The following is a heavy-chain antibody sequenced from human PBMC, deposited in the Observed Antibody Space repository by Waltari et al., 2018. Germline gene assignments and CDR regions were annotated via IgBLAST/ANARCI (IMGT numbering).Heavy chain of an antibody. J-gene: IGHJ4*02. CDR2: IYFSGNT. CDR1: YY. V-gene: IGHV4-59*01. Sequence: YYWSWTRQPPGKGLEWIGYIYFSGNTNYNPSLKRRVTISKDTSKNHFSRRLSSVTAADTAVYYCARFSTVTTNFDYWGQGTLVSVSS. D-gene: IGHD4-17*01. CDR3: ARFSTVTTNFDY.